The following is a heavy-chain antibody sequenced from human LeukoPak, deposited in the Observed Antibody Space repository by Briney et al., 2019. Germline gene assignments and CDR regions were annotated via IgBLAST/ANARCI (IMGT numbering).Heavy chain of an antibody. CDR2: IYYSGST. Sequence: SETLSLTCTVSGGSISSYYWSWIRQPPGKGLEWIGYIYYSGSTNYNPSLKSRVTISVDTSKNQFSLKLSSVTAADTAVYYCARGIYSSGFPFGYWGQGTLVTVSS. V-gene: IGHV4-59*01. J-gene: IGHJ4*02. CDR1: GGSISSYY. CDR3: ARGIYSSGFPFGY. D-gene: IGHD6-19*01.